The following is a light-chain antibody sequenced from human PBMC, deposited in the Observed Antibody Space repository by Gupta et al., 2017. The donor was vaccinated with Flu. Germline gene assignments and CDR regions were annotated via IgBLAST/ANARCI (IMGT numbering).Light chain of an antibody. Sequence: ELVMPQSPATLSVSPGERATLSCRASQSVSSNLAWYQQKPGQAPRLLIYGASTRATGIPARFSGSGSGTECTLTISSLQSEDFAVYYCQQYNNRPQTFGQGTKVEIK. CDR1: QSVSSN. CDR3: QQYNNRPQT. CDR2: GAS. J-gene: IGKJ1*01. V-gene: IGKV3-15*01.